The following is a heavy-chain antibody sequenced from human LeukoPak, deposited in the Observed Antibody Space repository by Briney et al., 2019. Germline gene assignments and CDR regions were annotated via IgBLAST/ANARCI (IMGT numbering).Heavy chain of an antibody. D-gene: IGHD2-2*01. CDR3: ASRYCSSTSCYGYWFDP. CDR1: GGSISSSNW. V-gene: IGHV4-4*02. Sequence: SGTLSLTCAVSGGSISSSNWWSWVRQPPGKGLEWIGEIYHSGSTNYNPSFKSRVTISVDKSKNQFSLKLSSVTAADTAVYYCASRYCSSTSCYGYWFDPWGQGTLVTVSS. CDR2: IYHSGST. J-gene: IGHJ5*02.